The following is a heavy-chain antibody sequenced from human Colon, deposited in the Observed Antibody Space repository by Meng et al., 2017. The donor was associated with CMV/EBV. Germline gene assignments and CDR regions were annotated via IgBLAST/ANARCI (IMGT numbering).Heavy chain of an antibody. D-gene: IGHD3-22*01. CDR1: GGSIRRSPYY. J-gene: IGHJ6*02. CDR3: ARDRQRPGYFDSRLYGLDV. CDR2: VDYGGAT. V-gene: IGHV4-39*07. Sequence: GSLRLSCTVSGGSIRRSPYYWGWIRQSPGKGLEWIGSVDYGGATYHNPSLKSRVTITVDTSTNLFSLQLTSVTAADTAIYYCARDRQRPGYFDSRLYGLDVWGQGTTVTVSS.